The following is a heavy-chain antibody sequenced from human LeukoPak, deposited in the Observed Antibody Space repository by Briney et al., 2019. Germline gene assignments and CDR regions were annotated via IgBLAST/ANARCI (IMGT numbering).Heavy chain of an antibody. CDR1: GFTFSSYG. Sequence: PGGSLRLSCAASGFTFSSYGMHWVRQAPGKGLEWVSSISSSSSYIYYADSVKGRFTISRDNAKNSLYLQMNSLRAEDTAVYYCMLYCSSTSCRREPGFDYWGQGTLVTVSS. CDR2: ISSSSSYI. J-gene: IGHJ4*02. D-gene: IGHD2-2*01. V-gene: IGHV3-21*01. CDR3: MLYCSSTSCRREPGFDY.